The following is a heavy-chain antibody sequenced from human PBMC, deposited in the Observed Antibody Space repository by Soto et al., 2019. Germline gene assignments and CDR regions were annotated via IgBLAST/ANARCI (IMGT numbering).Heavy chain of an antibody. J-gene: IGHJ6*02. V-gene: IGHV1-2*02. CDR3: ARFGTLYDFWIGYYTGYYYGMDG. CDR1: GYTFTGYY. CDR2: INPNSGGT. D-gene: IGHD3-3*01. Sequence: GASVKVSCKASGYTFTGYYIHWVRQAPVQGLEWMGWINPNSGGTNYAQKFQGRVTMTRDTSISTSYMELSRLRSDDTAVYYCARFGTLYDFWIGYYTGYYYGMDGWGQRTTVNVS.